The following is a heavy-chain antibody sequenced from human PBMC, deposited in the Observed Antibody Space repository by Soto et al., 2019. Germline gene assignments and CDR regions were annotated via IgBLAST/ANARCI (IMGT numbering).Heavy chain of an antibody. CDR3: AKDQDDYVWGSYRYRDY. D-gene: IGHD3-16*02. Sequence: GSLRLSCAASGLTFTSYNMNWVRQAPGKGLEWVSFISSSSSTIYYADSVKGRFTISRDNAKNSLYLQMNSLRDEDTAVYYCAKDQDDYVWGSYRYRDYWGQGTLVTVPS. CDR1: GLTFTSYN. V-gene: IGHV3-48*02. J-gene: IGHJ4*02. CDR2: ISSSSSTI.